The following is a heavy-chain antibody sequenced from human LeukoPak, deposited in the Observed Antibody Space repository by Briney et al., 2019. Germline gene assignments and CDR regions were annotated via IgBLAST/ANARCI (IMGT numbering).Heavy chain of an antibody. CDR3: ANLHDY. CDR1: GFAFTTYA. V-gene: IGHV3-30*18. J-gene: IGHJ4*02. CDR2: ISYDGTIR. Sequence: GRSLRLSCAASGFAFTTYAMHWVRQAPGRGLEWVAVISYDGTIRYYADSVKGRFTISRDNSKNTLYLQMNSLRAEDTAVYYCANLHDYWGQGTLVTVPS.